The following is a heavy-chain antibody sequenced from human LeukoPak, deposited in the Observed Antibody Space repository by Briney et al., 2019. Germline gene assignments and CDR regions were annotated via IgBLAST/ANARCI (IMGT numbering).Heavy chain of an antibody. CDR2: IIPVFGTP. Sequence: SVKVSCKASGGTFNSYVISWVRQAPGQGLEWMGGIIPVFGTPKYAQKFQGRVTITTDESTSTAYMELSSLRSEDTAVYYCARDSDSSSSPGDYWGQGTLVTVSS. D-gene: IGHD6-6*01. V-gene: IGHV1-69*05. CDR1: GGTFNSYV. J-gene: IGHJ4*02. CDR3: ARDSDSSSSPGDY.